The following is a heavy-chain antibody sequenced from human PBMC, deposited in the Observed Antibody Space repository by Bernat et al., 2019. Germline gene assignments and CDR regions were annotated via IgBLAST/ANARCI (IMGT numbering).Heavy chain of an antibody. CDR1: GGTFSSYA. J-gene: IGHJ6*02. V-gene: IGHV1-69*04. D-gene: IGHD2-8*01. CDR3: ARDEEYCTNGVCQPYYYGMDV. CDR2: IIPILGIA. Sequence: QVQLVQSGAEVKKPGSSVKVSCKASGGTFSSYAISWVRQAPGQGLEWMGRIIPILGIANYAQKFQGRVTITADKSTSTAYMELSSLRSEDTAVYYCARDEEYCTNGVCQPYYYGMDVWGQGTTVTVSS.